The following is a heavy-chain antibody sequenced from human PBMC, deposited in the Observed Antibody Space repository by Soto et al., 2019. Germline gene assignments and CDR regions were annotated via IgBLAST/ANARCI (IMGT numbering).Heavy chain of an antibody. CDR1: GFTFSSYS. D-gene: IGHD4-4*01. V-gene: IGHV3-21*03. J-gene: IGHJ5*02. CDR3: AHHSNYPDWLDT. Sequence: PGGSLRLSCAASGFTFSSYSMNWVRQAPGKGLEWVSSISSSSSFIYYADSVKSRLTITKDTSKNQVVLTMTKMDPVDTATYYCAHHSNYPDWLDTWGQGTLVTVSS. CDR2: ISSSSSFI.